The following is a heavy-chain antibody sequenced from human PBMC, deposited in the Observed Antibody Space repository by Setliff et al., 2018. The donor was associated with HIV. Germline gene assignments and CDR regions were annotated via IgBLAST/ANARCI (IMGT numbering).Heavy chain of an antibody. CDR1: GYTFTSYG. D-gene: IGHD3-9*01. J-gene: IGHJ3*02. CDR2: INTNSGHT. Sequence: ASVKVSCKASGYTFTSYGITWVRQAPGQGLEWMGWINTNSGHTDYAQKLQDRVTITADTSSTTAYMELSSLRSEDTAVYYCATDAYHDFLTGPTPGAFDIWGQGTVVTVSS. V-gene: IGHV1-18*01. CDR3: ATDAYHDFLTGPTPGAFDI.